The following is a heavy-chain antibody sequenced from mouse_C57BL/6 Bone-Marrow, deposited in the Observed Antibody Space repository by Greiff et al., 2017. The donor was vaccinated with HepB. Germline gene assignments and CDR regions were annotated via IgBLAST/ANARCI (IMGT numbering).Heavy chain of an antibody. CDR2: ISYDGSN. CDR3: AGNWDGDY. J-gene: IGHJ2*01. Sequence: ESGPGLVKPSQSLSLTCSVTGYSITSGYYWNWIRQFPGNKLEWMGYISYDGSNNYNPSLKNRISITRDTSKNQFFLKLNSVTTEDTATYYCAGNWDGDYWGQGTTLTVSS. V-gene: IGHV3-6*01. CDR1: GYSITSGYY. D-gene: IGHD4-1*01.